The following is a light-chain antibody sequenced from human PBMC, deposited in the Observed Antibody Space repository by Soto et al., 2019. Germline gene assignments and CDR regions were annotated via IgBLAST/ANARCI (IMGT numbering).Light chain of an antibody. CDR3: QTWGTGLYVV. J-gene: IGLJ2*01. Sequence: QPVLTQSPSASASLGASVKLTCTLSSGHSTYAIAWHQQQPEKGPRYLMKLNSDGSHSKGDGIPDRFSGSSSGAERYLTISRLKSEDEADYYCQTWGTGLYVVFGGGTKVTVL. V-gene: IGLV4-69*01. CDR1: SGHSTYA. CDR2: LNSDGSH.